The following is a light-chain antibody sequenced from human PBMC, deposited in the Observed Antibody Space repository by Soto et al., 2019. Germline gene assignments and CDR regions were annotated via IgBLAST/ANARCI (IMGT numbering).Light chain of an antibody. J-gene: IGLJ1*01. CDR1: SSDVGDDIY. CDR3: SSYAGSNNFV. Sequence: QSALTQPPSASGSPGQSVTISCTGTSSDVGDDIYVSWYQRHPGKAPKLMISEVSKRPSGVPDRFSGSKSGNTASLTVSGLQAEDEADYYCSSYAGSNNFVFGTGTKLTVL. CDR2: EVS. V-gene: IGLV2-8*01.